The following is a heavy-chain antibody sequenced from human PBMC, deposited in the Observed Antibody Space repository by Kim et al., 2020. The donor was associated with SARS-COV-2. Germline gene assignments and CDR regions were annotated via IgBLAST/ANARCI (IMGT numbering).Heavy chain of an antibody. V-gene: IGHV3-74*01. CDR1: GFTFSSYW. Sequence: GGSLRLSCAASGFTFSSYWMHWVRQAPGKGLVWVSRINSDGSSTSYADSVKGRFTISRDNAKNTLYLQMNSLRAEDTAVYYCARGGAVAEFDYWGQGTLVTVSS. D-gene: IGHD6-19*01. CDR2: INSDGSST. CDR3: ARGGAVAEFDY. J-gene: IGHJ4*02.